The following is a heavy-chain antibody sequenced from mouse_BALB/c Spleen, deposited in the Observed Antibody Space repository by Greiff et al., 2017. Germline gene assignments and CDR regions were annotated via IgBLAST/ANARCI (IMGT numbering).Heavy chain of an antibody. V-gene: IGHV2-9*02. Sequence: VKLQESGPGLVAPSQSLSITCTVSGFSLTSYGVHWVRQPPGKGLEWLGVIWAGGSTNYNSALMSRLSISKDNSKSQVFLKMNSLQTDDTAMYYCARDGGYDYEDYFDYWGQGTTLTVSS. D-gene: IGHD2-4*01. J-gene: IGHJ2*01. CDR2: IWAGGST. CDR1: GFSLTSYG. CDR3: ARDGGYDYEDYFDY.